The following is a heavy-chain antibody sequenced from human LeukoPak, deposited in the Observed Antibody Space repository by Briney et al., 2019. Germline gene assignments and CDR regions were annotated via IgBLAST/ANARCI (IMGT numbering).Heavy chain of an antibody. V-gene: IGHV3-7*01. CDR3: ARRRITPPHFDY. CDR2: IKQDGSEK. D-gene: IGHD3-16*01. CDR1: GITLSSYW. Sequence: GGSLRLSCAASGITLSSYWMSWVRQAPGKGLEWVANIKQDGSEKYYVDSVKGRFTISRDNAKNSLYLQMDSLRAEDTAVYYCARRRITPPHFDYWGQGTLVTVSS. J-gene: IGHJ4*02.